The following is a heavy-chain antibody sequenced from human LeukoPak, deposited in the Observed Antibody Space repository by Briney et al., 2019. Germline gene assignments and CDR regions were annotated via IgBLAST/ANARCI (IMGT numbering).Heavy chain of an antibody. J-gene: IGHJ6*02. CDR1: GFSIGASW. CDR2: ISIDGTET. V-gene: IGHV3-74*01. Sequence: GGSLRLSCGASGFSIGASWMHWVRQAPGKGLVWISRISIDGTETIYGDSVKGRFIISRDNAKNTLYLQMNSLGVEDTAVYYCARDDVVVVAAKQPYYYYYYGMDVWGQGTTVTVSS. D-gene: IGHD2-15*01. CDR3: ARDDVVVVAAKQPYYYYYYGMDV.